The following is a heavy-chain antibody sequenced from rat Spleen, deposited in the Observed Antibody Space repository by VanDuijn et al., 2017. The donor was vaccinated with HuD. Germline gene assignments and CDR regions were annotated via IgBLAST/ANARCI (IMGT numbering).Heavy chain of an antibody. V-gene: IGHV5-29*01. J-gene: IGHJ2*01. CDR1: GFTFSNYG. D-gene: IGHD1-11*01. CDR3: ASGPPYGGYGY. Sequence: EVELVESGGGLVQPGRSLKLSCAASGFTFSNYGMAWVRQAPTKGLEWVAIISYDGSRIYYRDSVKGRFTISRDNAKSTLYLQMDSLRSEDTATYYCASGPPYGGYGYWGQGVMVTVSS. CDR2: ISYDGSRI.